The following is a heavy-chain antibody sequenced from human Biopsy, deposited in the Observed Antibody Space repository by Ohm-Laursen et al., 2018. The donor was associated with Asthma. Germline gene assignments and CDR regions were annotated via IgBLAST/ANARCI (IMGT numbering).Heavy chain of an antibody. CDR1: GYTFTSYG. V-gene: IGHV1-18*04. J-gene: IGHJ4*02. D-gene: IGHD3-3*01. CDR3: ARGIFGGYVYY. Sequence: VSSVKVSCKASGYTFTSYGISWVRQAPGQGLEWMGWISAYNGNTNYAQKLQDRVTMTTDTSTSTAYMELRSLRSDDTAVYYCARGIFGGYVYYWGQGTLVTVSS. CDR2: ISAYNGNT.